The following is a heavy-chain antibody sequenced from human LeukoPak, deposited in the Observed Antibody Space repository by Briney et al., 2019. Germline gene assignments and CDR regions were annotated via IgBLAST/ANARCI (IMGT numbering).Heavy chain of an antibody. CDR2: INPNSGGT. CDR1: GYTFTGYY. V-gene: IGHV1-2*02. D-gene: IGHD6-19*01. CDR3: AKFSIGSGWALDY. J-gene: IGHJ4*02. Sequence: ASVKVSCKASGYTFTGYYIHWVRQAPGQGLEWMGWINPNSGGTNYIQKFQGRVTMTRDTSISTAYMELSRLGSDDTAVYYCAKFSIGSGWALDYWGQGTLVTVSS.